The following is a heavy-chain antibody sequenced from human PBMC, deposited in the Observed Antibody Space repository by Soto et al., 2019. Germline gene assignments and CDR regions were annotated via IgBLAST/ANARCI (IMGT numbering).Heavy chain of an antibody. V-gene: IGHV3-72*01. CDR3: ARVVVGAATPFDY. CDR2: TRNKANSYTT. J-gene: IGHJ4*02. D-gene: IGHD3-22*01. Sequence: EVQLVESGGGLVQPGGSLRLSCAASGFTVSDHYMDWVRQAPGKGLEWVGRTRNKANSYTTEYAASVKGRFTISRDDSKNSLYLQMNSLKTEDTAVYYCARVVVGAATPFDYWGQGTLVTVSS. CDR1: GFTVSDHY.